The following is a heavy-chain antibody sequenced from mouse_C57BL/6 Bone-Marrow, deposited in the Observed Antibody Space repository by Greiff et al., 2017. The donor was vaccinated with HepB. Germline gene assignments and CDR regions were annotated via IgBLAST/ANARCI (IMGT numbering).Heavy chain of an antibody. V-gene: IGHV1-50*01. CDR1: GYTFTSYW. Sequence: QVHVKQPGAELVKPGASVKLSCKASGYTFTSYWMQWVKQRPGQGLEWIGEIDPSDSYTNYNQKFKGKATLTVDTSSSTAYMQLSSLTSEDSAVYYCARLETLYYAMDYWGQGTSVTVSS. CDR3: ARLETLYYAMDY. CDR2: IDPSDSYT. J-gene: IGHJ4*01.